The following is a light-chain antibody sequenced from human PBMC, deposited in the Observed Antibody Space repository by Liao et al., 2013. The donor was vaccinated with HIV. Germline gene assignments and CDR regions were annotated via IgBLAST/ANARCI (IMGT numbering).Light chain of an antibody. CDR2: HGI. CDR3: QVWDSNSDHPYV. CDR1: NIGGES. Sequence: SYELTQPPSVSVAPGHTARITCAGDNIGGESVHWYQQKSGQAPVLVIFHGIDRPSGISDRFSGSTSENTATLTISRAEAGDEADYYCQVWDSNSDHPYVFGTGTKVTVL. J-gene: IGLJ1*01. V-gene: IGLV3-21*01.